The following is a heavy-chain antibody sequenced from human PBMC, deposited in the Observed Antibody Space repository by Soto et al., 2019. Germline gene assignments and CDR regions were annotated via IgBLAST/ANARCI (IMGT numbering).Heavy chain of an antibody. J-gene: IGHJ4*02. CDR2: ISSTTNYI. CDR3: ARESEDLTSNFDY. Sequence: GGSLRLSCAASGFTFSSYSMNWVRQAPGKGLEWVSSISSTTNYIYYGDSMKGRFTISRDNAKDSLYLEMNSLRAEDTAVYYCARESEDLTSNFDYWGQGTLVTVSS. V-gene: IGHV3-21*06. CDR1: GFTFSSYS.